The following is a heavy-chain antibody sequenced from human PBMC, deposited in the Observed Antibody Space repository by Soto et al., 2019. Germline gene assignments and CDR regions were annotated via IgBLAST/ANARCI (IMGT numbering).Heavy chain of an antibody. CDR1: GFTFSSYG. J-gene: IGHJ4*02. D-gene: IGHD4-4*01. V-gene: IGHV3-30*18. CDR3: AKDRSTVTTDLAGLVDY. Sequence: ESGGGVVQPGRSLRLSCAASGFTFSSYGMHWVRQAPGKGLEWVAVISYDGSNKYYADSVKGRFTISRDNSKNTLYLQMNSLRAEDTAVYYCAKDRSTVTTDLAGLVDYWGQGTLVTVSS. CDR2: ISYDGSNK.